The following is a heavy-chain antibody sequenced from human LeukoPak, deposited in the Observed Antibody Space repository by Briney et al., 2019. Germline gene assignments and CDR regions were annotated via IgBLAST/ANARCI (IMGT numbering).Heavy chain of an antibody. CDR1: GGTISSSSDY. Sequence: SETLSLTCTVSGGTISSSSDYWGWIRQAPGKGLEWIGSIYYHENTYYNSSLKSRVTISVDTPKNHFSLTLSSVTAADTAVYYCARSDGYGLVGIWGQGTMVTVSS. CDR3: ARSDGYGLVGI. D-gene: IGHD3-10*01. J-gene: IGHJ3*02. CDR2: IYYHENT. V-gene: IGHV4-39*07.